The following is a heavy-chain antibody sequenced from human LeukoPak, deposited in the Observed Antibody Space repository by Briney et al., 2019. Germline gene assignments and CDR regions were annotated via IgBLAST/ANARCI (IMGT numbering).Heavy chain of an antibody. CDR2: IKQDGSEK. CDR1: GFTFSSYW. V-gene: IGHV3-7*01. J-gene: IGHJ4*02. Sequence: PGGSLRLSCAASGFTFSSYWMSWVRQAPGKGLECVANIKQDGSEKYYVDSVKGRFTISRDNAKNSLYLQMNSLRAEDTAVYYCAKGESAYSYGHGFDYWGQGTLVTVSS. D-gene: IGHD5-18*01. CDR3: AKGESAYSYGHGFDY.